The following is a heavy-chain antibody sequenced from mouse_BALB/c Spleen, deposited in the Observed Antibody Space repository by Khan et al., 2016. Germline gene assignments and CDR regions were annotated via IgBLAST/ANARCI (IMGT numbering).Heavy chain of an antibody. Sequence: VQLKESGPGLVKPSQSLSLTCSVTGYSITSGYYWNWIRQFPGNKLEWMGYISYDGNNNYNPSLKSRISITRDTTQNQFFLKLSSVTTEDTATXYCAREHYGSNDYAMDYWGQGTSVTVSS. J-gene: IGHJ4*01. CDR3: AREHYGSNDYAMDY. V-gene: IGHV3-6*02. CDR1: GYSITSGYY. D-gene: IGHD1-1*01. CDR2: ISYDGNN.